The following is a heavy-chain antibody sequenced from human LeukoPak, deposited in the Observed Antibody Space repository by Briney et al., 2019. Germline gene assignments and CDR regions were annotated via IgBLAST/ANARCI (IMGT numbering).Heavy chain of an antibody. V-gene: IGHV3-21*04. Sequence: GGSLRLSCAASGFTFSSYAMSWVRQAPGKGLEWVSSISSSSSYIYYADSVKGRFTISRDNAKNSLYLQMNSLRAEDTAVYYCAKGLYYYDSSGYQGGFDYWGQGTLVTVSS. CDR3: AKGLYYYDSSGYQGGFDY. D-gene: IGHD3-22*01. J-gene: IGHJ4*02. CDR1: GFTFSSYA. CDR2: ISSSSSYI.